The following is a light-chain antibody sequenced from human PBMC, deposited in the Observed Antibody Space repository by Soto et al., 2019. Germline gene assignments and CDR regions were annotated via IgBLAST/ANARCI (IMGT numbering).Light chain of an antibody. Sequence: EIVLTPSPATLSLSPGERATLSCRASQSVSSYLAWYQQKPGQAPRLLIYGASSRATGIPDRFSGSGSGTEFTLTISSLQSEDFAVYYCQQYNNWPQTFGQGTKVDIK. J-gene: IGKJ1*01. CDR3: QQYNNWPQT. V-gene: IGKV3D-15*01. CDR1: QSVSSY. CDR2: GAS.